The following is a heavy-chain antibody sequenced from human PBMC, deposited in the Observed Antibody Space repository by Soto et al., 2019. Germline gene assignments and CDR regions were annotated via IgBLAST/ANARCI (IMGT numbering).Heavy chain of an antibody. J-gene: IGHJ4*02. D-gene: IGHD3-22*01. CDR1: GFPFTSPA. CDR3: AADLYYYDSSGYYPPHHFDY. CDR2: IVVGSGNT. V-gene: IGHV1-58*01. Sequence: SVKVSCKASGFPFTSPAVQWVRQARGQRLEWIGWIVVGSGNTNYAQKFQERVTITRDMSTSTAYMELSSLRSEDTAVYYCAADLYYYDSSGYYPPHHFDYWGQGTLVTVSS.